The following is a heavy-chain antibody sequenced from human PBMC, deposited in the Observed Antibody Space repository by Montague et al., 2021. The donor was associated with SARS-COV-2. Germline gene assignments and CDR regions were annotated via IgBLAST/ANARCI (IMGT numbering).Heavy chain of an antibody. J-gene: IGHJ6*02. CDR2: IYTSGST. D-gene: IGHD3-16*02. CDR1: GGSITSYY. CDR3: ARGQPPRITFGGIISYGLDV. V-gene: IGHV4-4*07. Sequence: ETLSLTCTVSGGSITSYYWSWIRQPAGKGLECIGLIYTSGSTNYNPSLKSRVTMSVDTSKNQFSLKLRSVTAADTAVYYCARGQPPRITFGGIISYGLDVWGQGTTVTVSS.